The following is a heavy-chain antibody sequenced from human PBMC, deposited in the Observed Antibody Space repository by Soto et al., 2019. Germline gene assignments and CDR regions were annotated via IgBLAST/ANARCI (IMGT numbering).Heavy chain of an antibody. CDR3: AREVRTSCWFRRLDS. Sequence: QVQLVESGGGLVKPGGSLRLSCAVSGFTFNDYYMSWIRQAPGKGLEWISYISGGGSTTYHADSVRGRFTISRDNAKNALFLQMNSLRAEDTAVYYCAREVRTSCWFRRLDSWGQVILVTVSS. CDR2: ISGGGSTT. V-gene: IGHV3-11*01. CDR1: GFTFNDYY. J-gene: IGHJ4*02. D-gene: IGHD6-19*01.